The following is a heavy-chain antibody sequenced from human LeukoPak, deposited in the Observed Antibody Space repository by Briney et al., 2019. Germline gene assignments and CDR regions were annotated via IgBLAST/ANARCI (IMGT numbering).Heavy chain of an antibody. CDR2: INSDGSST. CDR3: ASSYSSGWNDY. J-gene: IGHJ4*02. Sequence: GGSLRLSCAASGFTFNSYWMHWVRQAPGKGLVWVSRINSDGSSTNYADSVKGRFTISRDNAKNTLYLQMNSLRAEDTAVYYCASSYSSGWNDYWGQGTLVTVSS. V-gene: IGHV3-74*01. D-gene: IGHD6-19*01. CDR1: GFTFNSYW.